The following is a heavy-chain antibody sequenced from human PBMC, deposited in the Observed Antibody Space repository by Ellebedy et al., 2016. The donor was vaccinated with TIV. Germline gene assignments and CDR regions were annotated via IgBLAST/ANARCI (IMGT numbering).Heavy chain of an antibody. CDR1: GFTVSSNY. CDR2: IYSGGST. CDR3: AKDTTGYFDY. V-gene: IGHV3-66*01. J-gene: IGHJ4*02. Sequence: GESLKISXAASGFTVSSNYMSWVRQAPGKGLEWVSVIYSGGSTYYADSVKGRFTISRDNSKNTLYLQMNSLRAEDTAVYYCAKDTTGYFDYWGQGTLVTVSS. D-gene: IGHD1-1*01.